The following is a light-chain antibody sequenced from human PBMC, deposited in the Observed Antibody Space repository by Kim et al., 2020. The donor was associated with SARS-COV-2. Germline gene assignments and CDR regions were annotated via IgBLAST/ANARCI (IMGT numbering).Light chain of an antibody. CDR3: NSRDSSGNHWV. CDR1: SLRSYY. CDR2: GEN. Sequence: SELTQDPTVSVALGQTVRITCQGDSLRSYYASWYQQKPRQAPVLVIYGENNRPSGIPDRFSGSSSGNTASLTITGAQAEDEADYYCNSRDSSGNHWVFGGGTQLTVL. V-gene: IGLV3-19*01. J-gene: IGLJ3*02.